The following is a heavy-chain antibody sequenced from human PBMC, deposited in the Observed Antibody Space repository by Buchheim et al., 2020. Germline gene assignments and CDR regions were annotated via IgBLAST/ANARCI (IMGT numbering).Heavy chain of an antibody. CDR3: ARESGFAIFGVVINKFDP. V-gene: IGHV3-48*02. CDR2: ISSSSSAI. J-gene: IGHJ5*02. CDR1: GFTFSSYG. Sequence: EVQLMESGGGLVQPGGSLRLSCAASGFTFSSYGMNWVRQAPGKGLEWISYISSSSSAIYYADSVKGRFTISRDNAKNSLYLQMNSLRDEDTAMYYCARESGFAIFGVVINKFDPWGQGAL. D-gene: IGHD3-3*01.